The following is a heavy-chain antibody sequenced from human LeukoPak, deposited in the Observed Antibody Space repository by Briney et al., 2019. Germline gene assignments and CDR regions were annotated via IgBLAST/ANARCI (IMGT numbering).Heavy chain of an antibody. Sequence: GASVKVSCKASGYTFTSYDINWVRQATGQGLEWMGWMNPNSGNTGYAQKFQGRVTMTRNTSISTAYMELSSLRSEDTAVYYCARDVAYYDFWSGPRAGYYGMDVWGQGTTVTVSS. CDR3: ARDVAYYDFWSGPRAGYYGMDV. CDR2: MNPNSGNT. J-gene: IGHJ6*02. D-gene: IGHD3-3*01. CDR1: GYTFTSYD. V-gene: IGHV1-8*01.